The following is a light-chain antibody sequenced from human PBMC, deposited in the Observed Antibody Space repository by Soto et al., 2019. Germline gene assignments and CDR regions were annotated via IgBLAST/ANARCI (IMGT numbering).Light chain of an antibody. CDR1: SSDVGGYDY. CDR3: SLYAGRNNVV. J-gene: IGLJ2*01. V-gene: IGLV2-8*01. Sequence: QSALTQPPSASGSPGQSVTISCTGTSSDVGGYDYVSWYQHHPGKAPKLMIYEVSKRPSGVPDRFSGSKSGNTASLTVSGLQGEDEADYFCSLYAGRNNVVFGGGTKLTVL. CDR2: EVS.